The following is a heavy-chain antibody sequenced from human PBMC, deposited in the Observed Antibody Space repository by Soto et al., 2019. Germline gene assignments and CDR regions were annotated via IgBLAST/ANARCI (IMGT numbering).Heavy chain of an antibody. D-gene: IGHD3-22*01. J-gene: IGHJ5*02. CDR1: GYTFINHT. CDR2: INAGSGNT. CDR3: ARGHSRSGNWFDP. Sequence: VASVKVSCKASGYTFINHTIHWVRQAPGQSLEWMGGINAGSGNTKYSDILQGRVTITRDTSATTAYMELSTLRSEDAAVYYCARGHSRSGNWFDPWGQGTLVTVSS. V-gene: IGHV1-3*01.